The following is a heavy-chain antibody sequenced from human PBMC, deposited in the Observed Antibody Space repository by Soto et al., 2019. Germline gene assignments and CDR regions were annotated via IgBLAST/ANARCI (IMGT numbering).Heavy chain of an antibody. CDR3: AQTLGLAVAGPGRFDL. D-gene: IGHD6-19*01. CDR2: ITPFFGTV. J-gene: IGHJ2*01. CDR1: GGTFSKYA. V-gene: IGHV1-69*05. Sequence: QVQLVQSGAEVKKPGSSVKVSCKASGGTFSKYAISWLRQAPGQGLEWMGGITPFFGTVKYAQKFQGRVTITXXEXMXXAYMELSRLRSEDTAVYYCAQTLGLAVAGPGRFDLWGRGTLVTVSS.